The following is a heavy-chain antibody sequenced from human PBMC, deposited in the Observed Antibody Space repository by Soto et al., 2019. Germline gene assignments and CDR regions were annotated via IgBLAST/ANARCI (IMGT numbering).Heavy chain of an antibody. CDR1: GYTFTSYA. CDR3: ARDIDGSGSYPLYYFDY. J-gene: IGHJ4*02. Sequence: ASVKVSCKASGYTFTSYAMHWVRQAPGQRLEWMGWINAGNGNTKYSQKFQGRVTITRDTSASTAYMELSSLRSEDTAVYYCARDIDGSGSYPLYYFDYWGQGTLVTVSS. D-gene: IGHD3-10*01. V-gene: IGHV1-3*01. CDR2: INAGNGNT.